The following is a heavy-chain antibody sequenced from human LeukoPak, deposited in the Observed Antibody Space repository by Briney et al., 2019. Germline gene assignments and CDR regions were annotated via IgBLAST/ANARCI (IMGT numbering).Heavy chain of an antibody. Sequence: ASVKVSRKASGYTFTSYDINWVRQATGQGLVWMGWMNPNSGNTGYAQKFQGRVTMTRNTSISTAYMELSSLRSEDTAVYYCARTYYDILTGYWDYYYGMDVWGQGTTVTVSS. D-gene: IGHD3-9*01. CDR2: MNPNSGNT. CDR3: ARTYYDILTGYWDYYYGMDV. CDR1: GYTFTSYD. V-gene: IGHV1-8*01. J-gene: IGHJ6*02.